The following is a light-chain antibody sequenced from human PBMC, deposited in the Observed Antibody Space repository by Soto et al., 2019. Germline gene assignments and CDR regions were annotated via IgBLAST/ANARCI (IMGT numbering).Light chain of an antibody. Sequence: DIQMTQSPSSLSASVGDRVTITCQASQDISNHLNWYQQTSGKAPKLLIYGAYNLETGVPSRFTGGQSGTHFTFTITSLHPEDVATYFCQQCGNLPPTFGGGTKVEI. J-gene: IGKJ4*01. CDR2: GAY. V-gene: IGKV1-33*01. CDR3: QQCGNLPPT. CDR1: QDISNH.